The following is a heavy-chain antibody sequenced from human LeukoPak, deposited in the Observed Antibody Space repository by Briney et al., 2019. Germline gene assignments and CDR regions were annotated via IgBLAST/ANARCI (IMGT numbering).Heavy chain of an antibody. CDR1: GYSFTSYW. V-gene: IGHV5-51*01. J-gene: IGHJ5*02. CDR3: ARVVVPAAITGIWFDP. CDR2: IYPGDSDT. D-gene: IGHD2-2*02. Sequence: GESLKISCKGSGYSFTSYWIGWVRQMPGKGLEWMGIIYPGDSDTRYSPSFQGQVTISADKSISTAYLQWSSLKASDTAMYYCARVVVPAAITGIWFDPWGQGTLATVSS.